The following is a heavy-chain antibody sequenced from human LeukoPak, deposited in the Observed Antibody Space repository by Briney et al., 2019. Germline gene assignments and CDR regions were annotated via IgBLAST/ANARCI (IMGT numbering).Heavy chain of an antibody. V-gene: IGHV6-1*01. CDR2: TYYRSKWYN. Sequence: SQTLSLTCAISGDSVSSNSAAWNWIRQSPSRGLEWLGRTYYRSKWYNDYAVSVKSRITINPDTSKNQFSLQLNSVTPEDTAVYYCARDTDPLDDYVWGSYRYFSQNAFDIWGQGTMVTVSS. CDR3: ARDTDPLDDYVWGSYRYFSQNAFDI. D-gene: IGHD3-16*02. CDR1: GDSVSSNSAA. J-gene: IGHJ3*02.